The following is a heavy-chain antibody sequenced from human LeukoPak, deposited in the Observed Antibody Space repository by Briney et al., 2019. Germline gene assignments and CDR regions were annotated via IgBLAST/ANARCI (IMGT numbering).Heavy chain of an antibody. D-gene: IGHD2-2*01. Sequence: GASVRVSFKASGYTFTSYDINWVRQAPGQGLEWMGWMNPKTGDTGYAQKFQGRITMTWDTSISTAYMDLSSLRSEDTAVYYCVRNTDTVVIPGAMSYNWFDPWGQGTLVTVSS. CDR1: GYTFTSYD. CDR2: MNPKTGDT. CDR3: VRNTDTVVIPGAMSYNWFDP. V-gene: IGHV1-8*01. J-gene: IGHJ5*02.